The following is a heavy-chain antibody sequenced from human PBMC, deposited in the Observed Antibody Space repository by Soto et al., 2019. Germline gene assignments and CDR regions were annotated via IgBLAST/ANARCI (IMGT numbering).Heavy chain of an antibody. CDR2: ITWNSGTT. J-gene: IGHJ4*02. D-gene: IGHD6-19*01. CDR1: GFTFDDYA. V-gene: IGHV3-9*01. CDR3: VREAIKSRWPGGRKYYFDY. Sequence: GGSLRLSCAASGFTFDDYAMHWVRQAPGKGLEWVSGITWNSGTTGYADSVKGRFTISRDNAKNSLYLQMNSLRVEDTALFYCVREAIKSRWPGGRKYYFDYCGPGAMLTVYS.